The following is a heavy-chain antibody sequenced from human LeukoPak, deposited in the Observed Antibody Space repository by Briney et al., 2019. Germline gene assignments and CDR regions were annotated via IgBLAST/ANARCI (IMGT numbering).Heavy chain of an antibody. CDR3: ARDYYDSSGYYGFDY. V-gene: IGHV3-66*01. CDR2: IYSGGST. J-gene: IGHJ4*02. CDR1: GFTVRSNH. D-gene: IGHD3-22*01. Sequence: GGSLRLSGAASGFTVRSNHMSGVRQAPGKGREWASVIYSGGSTYYADSVKGRFTISRDNSKNTLYLQMNSLRAEDTAVYYCARDYYDSSGYYGFDYWGQGTLVTVSS.